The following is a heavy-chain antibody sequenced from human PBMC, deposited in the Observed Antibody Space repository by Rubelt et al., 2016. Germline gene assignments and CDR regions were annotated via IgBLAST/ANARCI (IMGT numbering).Heavy chain of an antibody. CDR3: ARDVVRGGTAL. J-gene: IGHJ4*02. Sequence: QVQLQESGPGLVKPSETLSLTCAVYGGSFSGYYWSWIRQPPGKGLEWIGEINHSGSTNYNPSLKVRVTIAVDTSKNQFSLKLSSVTAADTAVYYCARDVVRGGTALWGQGTLVTVSS. V-gene: IGHV4-34*10. CDR2: INHSGST. CDR1: GGSFSGYY. D-gene: IGHD3-10*01.